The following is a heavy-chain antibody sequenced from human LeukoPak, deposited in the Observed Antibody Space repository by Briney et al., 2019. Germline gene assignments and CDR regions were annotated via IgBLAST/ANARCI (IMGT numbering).Heavy chain of an antibody. V-gene: IGHV1-8*03. D-gene: IGHD3-16*01. CDR2: MNPNSGNT. J-gene: IGHJ5*02. CDR3: ALRGVGSRFDP. CDR1: GYTFTSHD. Sequence: ASVKVSCKASGYTFTSHDINWVRQATGQGLEWMGWMNPNSGNTGYAQKFQGRVTITRNTSISTAYMELGSLRSEDTAVYYCALRGVGSRFDPWGQGTLVTVSS.